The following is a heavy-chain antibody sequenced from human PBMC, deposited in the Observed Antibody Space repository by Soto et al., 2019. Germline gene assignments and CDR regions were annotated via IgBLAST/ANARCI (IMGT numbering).Heavy chain of an antibody. V-gene: IGHV1-3*01. CDR1: GYTFTSYA. D-gene: IGHD3-22*01. CDR2: INAGNGNK. CDR3: ARGLIPDSSVYSLGD. J-gene: IGHJ4*02. Sequence: ASVKVSCKASGYTFTSYAMHWVRQAPGQRLEWMGLINAGNGNKKYSQKFRGRVTITRDTSASTAYMELSSLRSEDTAVYYCARGLIPDSSVYSLGDWGQGTIVTLSS.